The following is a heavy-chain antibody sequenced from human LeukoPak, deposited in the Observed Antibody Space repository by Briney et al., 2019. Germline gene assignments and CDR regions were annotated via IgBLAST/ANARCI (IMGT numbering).Heavy chain of an antibody. V-gene: IGHV4-39*01. D-gene: IGHD3-22*01. CDR1: GASISSDNY. J-gene: IGHJ4*02. CDR3: ARDFGYWRIDY. CDR2: VHFSGTT. Sequence: SETLSLTCTVSGASISSDNYWGWIRQAPGKGLELIGSVHFSGTTYYNPSLKSRVAIALDTSKNQFSLKLRSVTAADTGTYYCARDFGYWRIDYWGQGTLVTVSS.